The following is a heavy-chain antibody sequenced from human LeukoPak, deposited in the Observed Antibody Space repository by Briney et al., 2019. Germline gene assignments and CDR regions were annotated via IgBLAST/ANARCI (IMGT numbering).Heavy chain of an antibody. CDR1: VGSTTRYH. V-gene: IGHV4-4*08. CDR2: IYSSETT. J-gene: IGHJ3*02. Sequence: PSVTLTLTCTVSVGSTTRYHWSWIRQPPGKGLEWIGYIYSSETTNYKPSLKSRVTISADTSKNQISLKLTSATAADTAIYYCARRNDFHIWGQGTMVTVSS. CDR3: ARRNDFHI.